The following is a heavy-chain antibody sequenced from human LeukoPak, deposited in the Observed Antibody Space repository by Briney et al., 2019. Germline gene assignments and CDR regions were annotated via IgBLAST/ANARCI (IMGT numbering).Heavy chain of an antibody. CDR1: GFTVSSNY. CDR3: GPSTFGGVIVVDY. V-gene: IGHV3-66*01. J-gene: IGHJ4*02. D-gene: IGHD3-16*02. Sequence: GGSLRLSCAASGFTVSSNYMSWVRQAPGKGLEWVSVIYSGGSTYYADSVKGRFTISRDDSKNTLYLQMNSLKTEDTAVYYCGPSTFGGVIVVDYWGQGTLVTVSS. CDR2: IYSGGST.